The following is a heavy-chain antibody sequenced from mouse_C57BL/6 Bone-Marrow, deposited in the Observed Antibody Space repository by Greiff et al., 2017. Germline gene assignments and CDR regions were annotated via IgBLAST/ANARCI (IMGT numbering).Heavy chain of an antibody. J-gene: IGHJ2*01. D-gene: IGHD2-12*01. CDR2: ISSGSSTI. Sequence: EVMLVESGRGLVKPGGSLKLSCAASGFTFSDSGMHWVRQAPEKGLEWVAYISSGSSTIYYADTVKGRFTISRDNDKNTLFLQMTSLRSEDTAMYCCARELQLFDYWGQGTTLTVSS. V-gene: IGHV5-17*01. CDR3: ARELQLFDY. CDR1: GFTFSDSG.